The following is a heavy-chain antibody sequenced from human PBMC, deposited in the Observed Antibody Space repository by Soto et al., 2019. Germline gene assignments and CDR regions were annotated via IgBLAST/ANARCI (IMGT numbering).Heavy chain of an antibody. CDR3: AKDRSSSGGFDY. V-gene: IGHV3-23*01. CDR2: ISGSGSYT. D-gene: IGHD3-10*01. Sequence: GGSLRLSCAASGFTFSSYAMAWVRQAPGKGLEWVSTISGSGSYTYYADSVRGRFTISRDNSRNTLYLQMNSLRVDDTAIFYCAKDRSSSGGFDYWGQGTLVTVSS. CDR1: GFTFSSYA. J-gene: IGHJ4*02.